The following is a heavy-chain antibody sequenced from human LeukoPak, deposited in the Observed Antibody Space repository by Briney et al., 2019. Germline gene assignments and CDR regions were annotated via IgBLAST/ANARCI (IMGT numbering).Heavy chain of an antibody. CDR1: GGSISSNY. V-gene: IGHV4-59*01. CDR2: IYYSGST. CDR3: AASSRHWYFDL. Sequence: SETLSLTCTMSGGSISSNYWSWIRQPPGKGLEWIGYIYYSGSTNYNPSLKSRVTISVDTSKNQFSLKLSSVTAADTAVYYCAASSRHWYFDLWGRGTLVTVSS. D-gene: IGHD3-16*02. J-gene: IGHJ2*01.